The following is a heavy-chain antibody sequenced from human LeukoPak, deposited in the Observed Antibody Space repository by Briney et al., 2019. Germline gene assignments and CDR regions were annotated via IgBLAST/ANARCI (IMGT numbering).Heavy chain of an antibody. CDR2: IYNDGST. Sequence: PGGSLRLSCAASGLTVISSYMSWVGQAPGKGLEWVSIIYNDGSTYYADSMKGRFTISRDNSKNTLYLQVNSLRAEDTAMYYCARNILFAFDIWGQGTMVTVSS. J-gene: IGHJ3*02. CDR3: ARNILFAFDI. V-gene: IGHV3-53*01. CDR1: GLTVISSY.